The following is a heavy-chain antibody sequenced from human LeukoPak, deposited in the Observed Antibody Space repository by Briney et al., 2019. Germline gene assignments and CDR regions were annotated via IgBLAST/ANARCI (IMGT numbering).Heavy chain of an antibody. CDR2: ISSSGSTT. Sequence: GGSLRLSCAASGFTFSSYEMNWVRQAPGKGLEWVSYISSSGSTTYYADSVKGRFTISRDNAKNSLYLQMNSLRAEDTAVYYCARHYYYDSSGYTTPPGYWGQGNRATVSA. D-gene: IGHD3-22*01. V-gene: IGHV3-48*03. J-gene: IGHJ4*02. CDR1: GFTFSSYE. CDR3: ARHYYYDSSGYTTPPGY.